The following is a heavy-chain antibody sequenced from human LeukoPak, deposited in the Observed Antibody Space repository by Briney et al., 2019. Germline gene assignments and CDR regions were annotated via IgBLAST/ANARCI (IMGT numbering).Heavy chain of an antibody. CDR3: AKEAWTTVTTDFDY. J-gene: IGHJ4*02. D-gene: IGHD4-17*01. Sequence: GGSLRLSCAASGFNFSSYNMNWVRQAPGKGLEWVSSISSSSGYIYYTDSVKDRFTISRDNSKNTLYLQMNSLRAEDTAVYYCAKEAWTTVTTDFDYWGQGTLVTVSS. CDR2: ISSSSGYI. V-gene: IGHV3-21*01. CDR1: GFNFSSYN.